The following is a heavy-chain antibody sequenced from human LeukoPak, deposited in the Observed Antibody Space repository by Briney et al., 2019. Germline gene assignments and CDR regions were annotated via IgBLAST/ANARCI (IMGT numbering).Heavy chain of an antibody. J-gene: IGHJ4*02. D-gene: IGHD3-10*01. CDR2: IIPILGIA. CDR3: ARDNNYYGSGSYYNGFDY. Sequence: GSSVKVSCKASGGTFSSYAISWVRQAPGQGLEWMGRIIPILGIANYAQKFQGRVTITADKSTSTAYMELSSLRSEDTAVYYCARDNNYYGSGSYYNGFDYWGQGTLVTVSS. CDR1: GGTFSSYA. V-gene: IGHV1-69*04.